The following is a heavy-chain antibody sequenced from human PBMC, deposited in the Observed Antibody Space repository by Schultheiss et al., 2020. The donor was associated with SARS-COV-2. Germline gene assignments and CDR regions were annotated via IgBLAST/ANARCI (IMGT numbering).Heavy chain of an antibody. CDR1: GGSFSGYY. CDR3: ARRGYYDSLGSYHDAFDI. D-gene: IGHD3-22*01. Sequence: SETLSLTCAVYGGSFSGYYWSWIRQSPGKGLECIGEINHGGGTNYNPSLRSRVTMSVDTSKNQFSLRLKSVTAADTAVYYCARRGYYDSLGSYHDAFDIWCQGTMVTVSS. CDR2: INHGGGT. V-gene: IGHV4-34*01. J-gene: IGHJ3*02.